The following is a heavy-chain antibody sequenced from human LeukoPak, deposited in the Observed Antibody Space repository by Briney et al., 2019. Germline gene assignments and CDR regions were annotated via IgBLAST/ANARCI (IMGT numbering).Heavy chain of an antibody. Sequence: GGSLRLSCVASGFTLSSYEVNWVRQAPGKGLEWVSYISSGASTIYYADSVKGRFTISRDNSKNTLYLQMNSLRAEDTAVYCCARDLTDSSGSYKSYYYYYGMDVWGQGTTVTVSS. CDR3: ARDLTDSSGSYKSYYYYYGMDV. V-gene: IGHV3-48*03. CDR2: ISSGASTI. J-gene: IGHJ6*02. D-gene: IGHD3-22*01. CDR1: GFTLSSYE.